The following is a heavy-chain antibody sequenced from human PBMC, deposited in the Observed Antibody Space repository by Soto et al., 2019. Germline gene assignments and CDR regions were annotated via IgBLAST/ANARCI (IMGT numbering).Heavy chain of an antibody. V-gene: IGHV3-23*01. D-gene: IGHD3-22*01. J-gene: IGHJ4*02. CDR1: GFTFSSYA. CDR3: AKDWPEYYYDSSGYLTHLDY. Sequence: LRLSCAASGFTFSSYAMGWVRQAPGKGLEWVSAISGSGGSTYYADSVKGRFTISRDNSKNTLYLQMNSLRAEDTAVYYCAKDWPEYYYDSSGYLTHLDYWGQGTLVTVSS. CDR2: ISGSGGST.